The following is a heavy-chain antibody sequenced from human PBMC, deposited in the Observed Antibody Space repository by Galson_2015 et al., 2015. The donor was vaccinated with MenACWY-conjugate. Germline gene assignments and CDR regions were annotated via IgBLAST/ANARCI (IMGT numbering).Heavy chain of an antibody. Sequence: SLRLSCAASGFTFSSYSMNWVRQAPGKGLEWVSAIYPNGVTTYYAESVKGRFTISRDSSKNTVYLQMNSLRAEDTAVYYCAKDRQPDSGWNFDYWGQGTLVTVSS. CDR3: AKDRQPDSGWNFDY. V-gene: IGHV3-23*01. J-gene: IGHJ4*02. D-gene: IGHD6-19*01. CDR2: IYPNGVTT. CDR1: GFTFSSYS.